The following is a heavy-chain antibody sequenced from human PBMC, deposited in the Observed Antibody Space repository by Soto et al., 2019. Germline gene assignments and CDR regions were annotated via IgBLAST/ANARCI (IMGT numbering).Heavy chain of an antibody. CDR2: INPGGDVI. D-gene: IGHD6-25*01. Sequence: GGSLRLSCAASGFSLRDYYMTWIRQAPGKGLELLSYINPGGDVIKYADSVKGRFTISRDNAKNSLYLHMNNLRAEDTAVYYCTRDPRLADFWGQGTLVTVSS. V-gene: IGHV3-11*01. J-gene: IGHJ4*02. CDR1: GFSLRDYY. CDR3: TRDPRLADF.